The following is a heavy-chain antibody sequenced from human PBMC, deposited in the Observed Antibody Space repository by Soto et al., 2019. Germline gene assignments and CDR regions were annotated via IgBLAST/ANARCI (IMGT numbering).Heavy chain of an antibody. V-gene: IGHV3-64D*06. CDR3: VKAVKGSGSYYGYYYYYGMDV. D-gene: IGHD3-10*01. Sequence: HPGGSLRLSCSASGFTFSSYAMHWARQAPGKGLEYVSAISSNGGSTYYADSVKGRFTISRDNSKNTLYLQMSSLRAEDTAVYYCVKAVKGSGSYYGYYYYYGMDVWGQGTTVTVSS. CDR2: ISSNGGST. J-gene: IGHJ6*02. CDR1: GFTFSSYA.